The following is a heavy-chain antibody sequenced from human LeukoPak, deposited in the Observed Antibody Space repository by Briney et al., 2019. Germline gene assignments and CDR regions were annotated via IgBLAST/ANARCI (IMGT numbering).Heavy chain of an antibody. V-gene: IGHV3-74*01. CDR3: IRDFRSADL. CDR1: GFTFSNYW. J-gene: IGHJ5*02. Sequence: GGSLRLSCVASGFTFSNYWMHWGRQPPGKGLVWVSRIYVDGRTTNYADSVKGRFTISRDNAKNTVYLEMNSLSVEDTATYYCIRDFRSADLWGQGTLVTVTS. CDR2: IYVDGRTT.